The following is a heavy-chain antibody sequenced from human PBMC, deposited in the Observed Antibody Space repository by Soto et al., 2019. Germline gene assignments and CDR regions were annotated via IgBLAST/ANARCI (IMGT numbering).Heavy chain of an antibody. Sequence: SETLSLTCAVYGGSFSGYYWSWIRQPPGKGLEWIGEINHSGSTNYNPSLKSRVTISVDTSKNQFSLKRSSVTAADTAVYYCARDDIWGQGTMVTVSS. CDR3: ARDDI. CDR1: GGSFSGYY. CDR2: INHSGST. J-gene: IGHJ3*02. V-gene: IGHV4-34*01.